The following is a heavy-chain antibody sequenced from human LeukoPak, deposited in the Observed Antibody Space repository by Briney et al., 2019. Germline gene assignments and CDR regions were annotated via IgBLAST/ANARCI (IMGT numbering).Heavy chain of an antibody. Sequence: SVKVSCKASGGTFSSYAISWVRQAPGQGLEWMGGIIPILGTANYAQKFQGRVTITADESTSTAYMELSGLRSEDTAVYYSARDLNKHYYGSGSYYGLAFDIWGQGTMVTVSS. V-gene: IGHV1-69*13. CDR3: ARDLNKHYYGSGSYYGLAFDI. CDR2: IIPILGTA. D-gene: IGHD3-10*01. J-gene: IGHJ3*02. CDR1: GGTFSSYA.